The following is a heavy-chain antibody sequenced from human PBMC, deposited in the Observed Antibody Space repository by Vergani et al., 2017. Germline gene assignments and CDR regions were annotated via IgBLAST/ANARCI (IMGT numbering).Heavy chain of an antibody. Sequence: QVQLVQSGAEVKKPGASVKVSCKASGYTFTDYFMHWVRQAPGQGIEWMVWINPNSGGTNYAQKFQGRVTMTRDTSISTAYMELSNLRSDDTAVYYCARVGTSSNRDYFDYWGQGTLVTVSS. CDR1: GYTFTDYF. CDR3: ARVGTSSNRDYFDY. CDR2: INPNSGGT. V-gene: IGHV1-2*02. D-gene: IGHD2-2*01. J-gene: IGHJ4*02.